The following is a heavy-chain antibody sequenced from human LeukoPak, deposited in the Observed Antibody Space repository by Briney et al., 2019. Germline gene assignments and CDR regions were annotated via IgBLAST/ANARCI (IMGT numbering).Heavy chain of an antibody. Sequence: PSETLSLTCSVSGGSMYSYYWSWIRQPPGKGLECVGHIYYSGTTNYNPSLKSRVIMSIDTSKNQISLKLSSVTAADTAVYYCARDPLDWGSGSAFDIWGQGTMVTVSS. D-gene: IGHD3-10*01. V-gene: IGHV4-59*01. CDR2: IYYSGTT. CDR1: GGSMYSYY. CDR3: ARDPLDWGSGSAFDI. J-gene: IGHJ3*02.